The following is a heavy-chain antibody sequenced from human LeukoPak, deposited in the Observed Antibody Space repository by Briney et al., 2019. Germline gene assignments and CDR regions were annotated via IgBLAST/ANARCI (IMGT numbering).Heavy chain of an antibody. Sequence: PSETLSLTCSVYGVSFSGYYWSWIRQPPGKGLEWIWEINHSGSTNYNPSLKSRVTISVDTSKNQFSLKLSSVTAADTAVYYCARVRSLVLRYFDKQTPFDLWGQGTLVTVSS. CDR3: ARVRSLVLRYFDKQTPFDL. CDR1: GVSFSGYY. D-gene: IGHD3-9*01. V-gene: IGHV4-34*01. J-gene: IGHJ5*02. CDR2: INHSGST.